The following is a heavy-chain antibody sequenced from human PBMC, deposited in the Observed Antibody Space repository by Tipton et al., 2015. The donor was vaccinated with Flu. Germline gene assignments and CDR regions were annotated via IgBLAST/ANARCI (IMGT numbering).Heavy chain of an antibody. CDR1: SGSIRSTNYF. CDR3: ARLSYYDVDLKNFYFDY. D-gene: IGHD3-10*02. V-gene: IGHV4-39*01. CDR2: IYPSGTP. Sequence: GLVKPSETLSLTCTVSSGSIRSTNYFCAWIRQPPGKRLELIGSIYPSGTPYYNPSLKSRVTISVDTSKSQFSLKLRSVTAADTAVSYCARLSYYDVDLKNFYFDYWGQGALVTVSS. J-gene: IGHJ4*02.